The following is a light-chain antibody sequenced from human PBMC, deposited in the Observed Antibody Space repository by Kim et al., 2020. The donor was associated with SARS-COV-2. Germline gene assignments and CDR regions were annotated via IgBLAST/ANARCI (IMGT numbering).Light chain of an antibody. CDR3: QQYYSTPPS. V-gene: IGKV4-1*01. CDR2: CAS. CDR1: QTVLYNSNNKNY. J-gene: IGKJ2*03. Sequence: RATLNCQSSQTVLYNSNNKNYLAWYQQKPGQAPKLLIYCASIRESGVSDRFSGSGSETDFTLTISSLQAEDVAVYYCQQYYSTPPSFGQGTKLEI.